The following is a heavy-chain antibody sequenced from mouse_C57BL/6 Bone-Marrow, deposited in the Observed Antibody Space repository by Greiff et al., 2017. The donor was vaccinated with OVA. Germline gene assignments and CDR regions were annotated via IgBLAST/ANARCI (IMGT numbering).Heavy chain of an antibody. D-gene: IGHD6-1*01. V-gene: IGHV5-17*01. Sequence: VQLQQSGGGLVKPGGSLKLSCAASGFTFSDYGMHWVRQAPEKGLEWVAYISSGSSTIYYADTVKGRFTISRDNAKNTLFLQMTSLRSEDTAMYYCARPHASHCWFDVWGTGTTVTVSS. J-gene: IGHJ1*03. CDR2: ISSGSSTI. CDR1: GFTFSDYG. CDR3: ARPHASHCWFDV.